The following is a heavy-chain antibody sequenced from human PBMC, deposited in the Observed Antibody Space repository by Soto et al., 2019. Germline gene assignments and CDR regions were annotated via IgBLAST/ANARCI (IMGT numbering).Heavy chain of an antibody. J-gene: IGHJ3*02. CDR3: AINYYDSSGPIGAFDI. Sequence: PGESLKISCKGSGYSFTSYWIGWVRQMPGKGLEWMGIIYPGDSDTRYSPSFQGQVTISADKSISTAHLQWSSLKASDTAMYYCAINYYDSSGPIGAFDIWGQGTMVTVSS. D-gene: IGHD3-22*01. V-gene: IGHV5-51*01. CDR1: GYSFTSYW. CDR2: IYPGDSDT.